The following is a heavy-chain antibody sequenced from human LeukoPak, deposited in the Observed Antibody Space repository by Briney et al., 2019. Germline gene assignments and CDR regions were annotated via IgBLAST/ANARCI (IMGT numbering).Heavy chain of an antibody. D-gene: IGHD1-1*01. J-gene: IGHJ5*02. CDR1: GYTFSSNA. V-gene: IGHV1-18*01. CDR2: ISAYNGNT. CDR3: ARENNWNYNWFDP. Sequence: GASVKVSCKASGYTFSSNAMNWVRQAPGQGLEWMGWISAYNGNTNYAQKLQGRVTMTTDTSTSTAYMELRSLRSDDTAVYYCARENNWNYNWFDPWGQGTLVTVSS.